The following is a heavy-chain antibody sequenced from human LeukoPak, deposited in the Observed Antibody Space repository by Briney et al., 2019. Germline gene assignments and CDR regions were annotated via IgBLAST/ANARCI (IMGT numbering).Heavy chain of an antibody. Sequence: GSLRLSCAASGFTFSSYSMNWVRQAPGKGLEWVSSISSSSSYIYYADSVKGRFTISRDNAKNSLYLQMNSLRAEDTAVYYCANSNLLFGVGDNDYWGQGTLVTVSS. CDR3: ANSNLLFGVGDNDY. D-gene: IGHD3-3*01. J-gene: IGHJ4*02. CDR1: GFTFSSYS. V-gene: IGHV3-21*01. CDR2: ISSSSSYI.